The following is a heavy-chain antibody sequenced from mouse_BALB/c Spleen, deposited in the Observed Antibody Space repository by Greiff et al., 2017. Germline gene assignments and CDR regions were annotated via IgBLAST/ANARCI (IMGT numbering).Heavy chain of an antibody. D-gene: IGHD1-1*01. J-gene: IGHJ2*01. CDR2: IWGDGST. CDR3: AKGGYYGRIDY. V-gene: IGHV2-3*01. CDR1: GFSLTSYG. Sequence: QVQLKESGPGLVAPSQSLFITCTVSGFSLTSYGVSWVRQPPGKGLEWLGVIWGDGSTNYHSAFISRLSITKDNSKSKVFLKLNSLQTDDTPTYYCAKGGYYGRIDYWGQGTTLTVSS.